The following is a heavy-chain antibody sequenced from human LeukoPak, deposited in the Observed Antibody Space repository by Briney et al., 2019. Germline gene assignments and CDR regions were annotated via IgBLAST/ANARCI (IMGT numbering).Heavy chain of an antibody. CDR2: IRSKAYGGTT. CDR1: GFTFGDYA. V-gene: IGHV3-49*04. J-gene: IGHJ4*02. D-gene: IGHD3-22*01. Sequence: GGSLRLSCTACGFTFGDYAMSWVRQAPGKGLEWVGFIRSKAYGGTTEYAASVKGRFTISRDDSKSIAYLQMNSLKTEDTAVYYCTRTSPPYYYDSSDPFDYWGQGTLVTVSS. CDR3: TRTSPPYYYDSSDPFDY.